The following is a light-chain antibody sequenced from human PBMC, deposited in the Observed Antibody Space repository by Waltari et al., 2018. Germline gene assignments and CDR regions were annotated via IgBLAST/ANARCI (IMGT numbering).Light chain of an antibody. CDR2: GAS. J-gene: IGKJ1*01. V-gene: IGKV3-20*01. CDR1: QSLSRTY. Sequence: EIVLTQSPGTLSLSPGERATLSCRASQSLSRTYFAWYHQRPGQPPRLLIYGASNRAAGVPDRFSGGGSGTDFTRTISRLEPEDFALYYCQQYVSSPWTFGQGTKVEIK. CDR3: QQYVSSPWT.